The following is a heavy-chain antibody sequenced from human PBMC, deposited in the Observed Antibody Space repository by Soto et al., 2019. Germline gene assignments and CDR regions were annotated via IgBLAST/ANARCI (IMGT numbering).Heavy chain of an antibody. CDR1: GFTFRLYA. V-gene: IGHV3-23*01. D-gene: IGHD6-13*01. CDR3: AEGSAAGSPYSFDY. J-gene: IGHJ4*02. Sequence: EVQLLESGGGLEQPGGSLRLSCAASGFTFRLYAMSWVRQAPGKGLEWVAAIKDRGTSTFQADSVKGRCTISRDSSKNAVYLQMNSLRDEDTAVYYCAEGSAAGSPYSFDYWCQGALVTVSS. CDR2: IKDRGTST.